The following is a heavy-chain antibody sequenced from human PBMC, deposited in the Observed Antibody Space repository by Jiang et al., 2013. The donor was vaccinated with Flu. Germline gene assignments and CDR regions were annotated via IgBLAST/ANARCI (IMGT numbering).Heavy chain of an antibody. CDR2: INPNSGGT. D-gene: IGHD6-6*01. CDR3: ARGKYSSSSYYYYGMDV. J-gene: IGHJ6*02. Sequence: LEWMGWINPNSGGTNYAQKFQGWVTMTRDTPISTAYMELSRLRSDDTAVYYCARGKYSSSSYYYYGMDVWGQGTTVTVSS. V-gene: IGHV1-2*04.